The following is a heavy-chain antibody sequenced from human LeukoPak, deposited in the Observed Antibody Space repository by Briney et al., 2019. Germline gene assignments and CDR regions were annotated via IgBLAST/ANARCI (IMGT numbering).Heavy chain of an antibody. CDR3: AKSQGYYTHDAFDI. CDR2: HPPASDT. D-gene: IGHD3-3*01. J-gene: IGHJ3*02. Sequence: HPPASDTRYSPSFQGQVAISADKSISTAYLQWSSLKASDTAMYYCAKSQGYYTHDAFDIWGRGTMVTVSS. V-gene: IGHV5-51*01.